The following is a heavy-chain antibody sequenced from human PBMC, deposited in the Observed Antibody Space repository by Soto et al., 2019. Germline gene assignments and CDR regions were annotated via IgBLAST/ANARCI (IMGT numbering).Heavy chain of an antibody. V-gene: IGHV3-33*06. D-gene: IGHD2-8*02. J-gene: IGHJ4*02. Sequence: QVQLVESGGGVFQPGSSPRLSCVTFGLTFRSYGMHWLRQAPGKGLEWVAGIDFDGGQKYYADSVKGRFTISRDDSKNTLYLQMNSLRAEDTAVYYCAKDVNFWSLDLDKRGQGTLVTVSS. CDR1: GLTFRSYG. CDR2: IDFDGGQK. CDR3: AKDVNFWSLDLDK.